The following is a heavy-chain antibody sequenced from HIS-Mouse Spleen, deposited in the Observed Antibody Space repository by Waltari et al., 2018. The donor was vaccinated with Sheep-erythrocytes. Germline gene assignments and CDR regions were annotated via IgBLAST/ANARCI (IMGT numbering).Heavy chain of an antibody. CDR1: GGSISSGGYY. CDR3: ARLITMVRGVTWYFDL. J-gene: IGHJ2*01. V-gene: IGHV4-31*03. CDR2: IYYSGST. D-gene: IGHD3-10*01. Sequence: QVQLQESGPGLVKPPQTLSLTCTVSGGSISSGGYYWSWIRQHPGKGLEWIGYIYYSGSTYYNPSIKSRVTISVDTSKNQFALKLSSVTAADTAVYYCARLITMVRGVTWYFDLWGRGTLVTVSS.